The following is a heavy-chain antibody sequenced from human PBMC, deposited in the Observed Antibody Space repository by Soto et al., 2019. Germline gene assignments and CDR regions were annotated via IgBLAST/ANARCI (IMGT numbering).Heavy chain of an antibody. CDR3: AYSSTPFDY. D-gene: IGHD6-13*01. CDR1: GFTFSSYA. Sequence: EVQLLESGGGLVQPGGSLRLSCAASGFTFSSYAMSWVRQAPGKGLEWVSAISGSGGSTYYADSVKGRFTISRDNSKNKLYLQMNGLRAEYTAVYYCAYSSTPFDYWGQGTLVTVSS. CDR2: ISGSGGST. V-gene: IGHV3-23*01. J-gene: IGHJ4*02.